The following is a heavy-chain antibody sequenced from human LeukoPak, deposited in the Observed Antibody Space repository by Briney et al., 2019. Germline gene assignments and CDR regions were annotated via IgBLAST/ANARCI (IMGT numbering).Heavy chain of an antibody. CDR1: GGSISSGDYY. D-gene: IGHD3-16*01. V-gene: IGHV4-61*02. CDR2: IYTSGST. CDR3: AVWAPKTEHDY. J-gene: IGHJ4*02. Sequence: PSQTLSLTCTVSGGSISSGDYYWSWIRQPAGKGLEWIGRIYTSGSTNYNPSLKSRVTMSVDTSKNQFSLKLSSVTAADTAVYYCAVWAPKTEHDYWGQGTLVTVSS.